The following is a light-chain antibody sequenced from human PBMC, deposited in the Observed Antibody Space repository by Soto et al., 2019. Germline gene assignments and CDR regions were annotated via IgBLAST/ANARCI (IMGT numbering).Light chain of an antibody. Sequence: QPVLTQSPSASASLGASVKLTCTLSSGHSNYAIAWHQQQSEKGPRYLMKLNSDGSHSKGDGIPDRFSGSSSGAERYLTISSHQSEDEADYSCQTWGSGIVVFGGGTKLTVL. CDR1: SGHSNYA. CDR3: QTWGSGIVV. J-gene: IGLJ2*01. V-gene: IGLV4-69*01. CDR2: LNSDGSH.